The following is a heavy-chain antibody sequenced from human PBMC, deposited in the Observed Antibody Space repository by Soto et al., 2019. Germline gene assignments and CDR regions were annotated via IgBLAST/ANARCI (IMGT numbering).Heavy chain of an antibody. Sequence: PGESLKISCKGSGYSFTSYWIGWVRQMPGKGLEWMGIIYPGDSDTRYSPSFQGQVTISADKSISTAYLQWSSLKASDTAMYYCARHDRIAVAGMFSGMDVWGQGTTVTVSS. CDR1: GYSFTSYW. D-gene: IGHD6-19*01. V-gene: IGHV5-51*01. CDR2: IYPGDSDT. J-gene: IGHJ6*02. CDR3: ARHDRIAVAGMFSGMDV.